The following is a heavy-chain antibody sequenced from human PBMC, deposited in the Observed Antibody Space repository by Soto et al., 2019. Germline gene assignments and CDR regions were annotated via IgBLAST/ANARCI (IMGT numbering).Heavy chain of an antibody. V-gene: IGHV3-33*01. CDR2: IWYDGSNK. CDR1: GFTFSSYG. Sequence: QVQLVESGGGVVQPGRSPRLSCAASGFTFSSYGMHWVRQAPGKGLEWVAVIWYDGSNKYYADSVKGRFTISRDNSKNTLYLQMNSLRAEDTAVYYCARDLFSTVTTYIGFDYWGQGTLVTVSS. CDR3: ARDLFSTVTTYIGFDY. J-gene: IGHJ4*02. D-gene: IGHD4-17*01.